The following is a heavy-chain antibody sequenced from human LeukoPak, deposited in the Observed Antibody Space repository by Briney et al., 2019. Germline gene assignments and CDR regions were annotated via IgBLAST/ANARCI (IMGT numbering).Heavy chain of an antibody. Sequence: GRSLRLSCAASGFTFSSYGMHWVRQAPGKGLEWVAVIWSDGSTKYYADSVKGRFTISRDNSKNTLYLQMNSLRAEDTAVYYCARESAAGTCDYWGQGTLVTVSS. CDR1: GFTFSSYG. D-gene: IGHD6-13*01. J-gene: IGHJ4*02. CDR2: IWSDGSTK. CDR3: ARESAAGTCDY. V-gene: IGHV3-33*01.